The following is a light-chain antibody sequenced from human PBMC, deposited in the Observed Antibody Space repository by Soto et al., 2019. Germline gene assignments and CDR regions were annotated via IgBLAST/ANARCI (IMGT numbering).Light chain of an antibody. CDR2: EVT. CDR1: SSDVGDSNY. Sequence: QSALTQPASLSGSPGQSITISCTGTSSDVGDSNYISWYQQHPGKAPKLMIYEVTKRPSGVSNRFSGSKSGNRASLTISGLQAEDEADYYCSSYTRFISSSSLVFGGGTKLTVL. V-gene: IGLV2-14*01. J-gene: IGLJ3*02. CDR3: SSYTRFISSSSLV.